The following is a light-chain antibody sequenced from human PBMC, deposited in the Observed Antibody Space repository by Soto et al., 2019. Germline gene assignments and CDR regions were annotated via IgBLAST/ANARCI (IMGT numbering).Light chain of an antibody. CDR2: AAS. J-gene: IGKJ4*01. CDR3: QQSYGTPLT. CDR1: QSISNY. Sequence: DMEMTQSPSSLSASVGDRVTITCRASQSISNYLNWYQHKPGKVPKLLIYAASSLQSGVPTRFSGSGFGTHFTLTINSLQPEDFATYYCQQSYGTPLTFGGGTKIEFK. V-gene: IGKV1-39*01.